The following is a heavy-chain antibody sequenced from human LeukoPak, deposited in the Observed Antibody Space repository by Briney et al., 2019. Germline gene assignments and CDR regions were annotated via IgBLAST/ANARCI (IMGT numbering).Heavy chain of an antibody. J-gene: IGHJ6*03. CDR1: GFTFSSYA. CDR2: ISGSGGST. CDR3: AKGPSSGYYMDV. D-gene: IGHD3-10*01. V-gene: IGHV3-23*01. Sequence: GGSLRLSCAASGFTFSSYAMSWVRQAPGKGLEWVSAISGSGGSTYYADSVKGRFSISRDNSKNTLYLQMNSLRAEDTAVYYCAKGPSSGYYMDVWGKGTTVTVSS.